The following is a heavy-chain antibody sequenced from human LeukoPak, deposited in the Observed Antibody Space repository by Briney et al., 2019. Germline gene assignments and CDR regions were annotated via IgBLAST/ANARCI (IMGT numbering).Heavy chain of an antibody. CDR3: SRSQFDY. CDR2: ISGDGTIK. CDR1: GFTFNSYD. J-gene: IGHJ4*02. V-gene: IGHV3-74*03. Sequence: GGSLRLSCAASGFTFNSYDMHWVRQAPGKGLVWVSRISGDGTIKTYADFVRGRFTISRDNTKNILYLQMNSLKVEDTATYFCSRSQFDYWGQGVLVTVSS.